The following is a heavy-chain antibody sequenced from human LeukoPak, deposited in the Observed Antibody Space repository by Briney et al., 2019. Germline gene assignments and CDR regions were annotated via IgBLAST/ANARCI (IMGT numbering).Heavy chain of an antibody. CDR3: ARVWSPNSGYFFSY. D-gene: IGHD3-10*01. V-gene: IGHV1-2*02. CDR1: GYTFTGHY. J-gene: IGHJ4*02. Sequence: ASVKVSCKASGYTFTGHYMHWVRQAPGQGLEWMGWINPNSGGRDYAQKFQGRVTVTRDTSISTAYLELSSLSSDDTAVYYCARVWSPNSGYFFSYWGQGTLVTVSS. CDR2: INPNSGGR.